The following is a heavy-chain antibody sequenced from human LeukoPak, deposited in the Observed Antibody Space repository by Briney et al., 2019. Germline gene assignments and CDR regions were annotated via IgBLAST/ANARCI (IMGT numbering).Heavy chain of an antibody. CDR3: ARPTSNRAFDM. Sequence: GASVTVSCKASGYTFTGYYMRWVRQAPGQGVEWLGWINPNSGGTNHAQKFQGRVTMTRDTSISTAYMELNSLRSDDTVVYYCARPTSNRAFDMWGQGTKVTVSS. J-gene: IGHJ3*02. D-gene: IGHD1/OR15-1a*01. V-gene: IGHV1-2*02. CDR2: INPNSGGT. CDR1: GYTFTGYY.